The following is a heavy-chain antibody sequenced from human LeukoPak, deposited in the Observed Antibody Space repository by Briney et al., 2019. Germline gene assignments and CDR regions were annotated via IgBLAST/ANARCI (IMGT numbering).Heavy chain of an antibody. V-gene: IGHV1-46*01. CDR3: ARVGTAGDFDY. CDR2: IYPSGGST. J-gene: IGHJ4*02. Sequence: ASVKVSCKASGYTFITYYIHWVRQAPGQGLEWMGIIYPSGGSTSYPQKFQGRVTMTRDTSTSTVHMELSSLRSEDTAVYYCARVGTAGDFDYWGQGTLVTVSS. CDR1: GYTFITYY. D-gene: IGHD1-1*01.